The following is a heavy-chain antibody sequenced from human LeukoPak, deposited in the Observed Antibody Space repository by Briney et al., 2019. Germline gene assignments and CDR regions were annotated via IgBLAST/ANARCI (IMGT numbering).Heavy chain of an antibody. J-gene: IGHJ4*02. Sequence: ASMQVSCKTSGYTFTGYFMHWLRQAPAQGLEWMGRINPNTGGTKFAQKFQDRVTLTRDKSIRTAYMELSRLTSADTAVYYCARDYSSSLYGSDHFDYWGQGTLVTVSS. V-gene: IGHV1-2*06. CDR1: GYTFTGYF. D-gene: IGHD6-13*01. CDR2: INPNTGGT. CDR3: ARDYSSSLYGSDHFDY.